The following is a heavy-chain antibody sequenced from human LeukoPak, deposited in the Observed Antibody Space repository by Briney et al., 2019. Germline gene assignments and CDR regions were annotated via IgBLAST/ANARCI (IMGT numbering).Heavy chain of an antibody. CDR1: GGSISSFY. J-gene: IGHJ4*02. CDR2: IYTSGST. Sequence: SETLSLTCTVSGGSISSFYWSWIRQPAGKGLEWIGRIYTSGSTNYNPSLKSRVTISVDTSKNQFSLKLSSVTAADTAVYYCARDRMDYYGSGDGFDYWGQGTLVTVSS. CDR3: ARDRMDYYGSGDGFDY. V-gene: IGHV4-4*07. D-gene: IGHD3-10*01.